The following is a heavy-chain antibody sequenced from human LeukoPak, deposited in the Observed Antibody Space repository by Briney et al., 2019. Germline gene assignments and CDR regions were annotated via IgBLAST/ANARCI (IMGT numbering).Heavy chain of an antibody. D-gene: IGHD1-26*01. CDR2: ITASGTDT. Sequence: GGSLRLSCTASGFSVSTYPMAWVRQAPGKGLQWVSTITASGTDTFYADSVKGRFTISRDNSKNTLYLQMNSLRAEDTAVYYCAKASNCGTYCFDYWGQGTPVTVSS. CDR3: AKASNCGTYCFDY. V-gene: IGHV3-23*01. J-gene: IGHJ4*02. CDR1: GFSVSTYP.